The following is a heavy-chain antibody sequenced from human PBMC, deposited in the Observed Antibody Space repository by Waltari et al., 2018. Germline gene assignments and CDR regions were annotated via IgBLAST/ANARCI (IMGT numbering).Heavy chain of an antibody. CDR3: ATDYDFWSGYYTLFDY. V-gene: IGHV3-23*01. D-gene: IGHD3-3*01. Sequence: DVQLLESGGGLVQPGGSLRLSCAASGITFSSYSMSWVRQAPGKGLEWFSTISGSGGGTYYADSVKGRFTISRDTSKNTLYLQMSSLRAEDTAVYYCATDYDFWSGYYTLFDYWGQGTVVTVSS. CDR1: GITFSSYS. CDR2: ISGSGGGT. J-gene: IGHJ4*02.